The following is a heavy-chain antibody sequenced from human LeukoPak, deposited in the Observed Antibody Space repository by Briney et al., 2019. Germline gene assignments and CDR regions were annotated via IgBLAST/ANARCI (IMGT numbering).Heavy chain of an antibody. J-gene: IGHJ4*02. CDR1: GGSISSRSYF. V-gene: IGHV4-39*07. Sequence: SETLSLTCTVSGGSISSRSYFWAWIRQPPGKGLEWIGNIYYSGTVYHNPSLKSRVTISVDTSKNHFSLNLSSVTAADTAVYYCARGGLRGYSYGQRFDYWGQGILVTVSS. CDR2: IYYSGTV. D-gene: IGHD5-18*01. CDR3: ARGGLRGYSYGQRFDY.